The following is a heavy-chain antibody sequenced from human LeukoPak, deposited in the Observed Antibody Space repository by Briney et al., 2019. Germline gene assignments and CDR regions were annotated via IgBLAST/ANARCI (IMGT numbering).Heavy chain of an antibody. CDR2: IDPSDSYT. CDR3: ARFVGAAAPDWFDP. Sequence: KCGESLKISCKGSGYSFTSYWISWVRQMPGKGLEWMGRIDPSDSYTNYSPSFQGHVTISADKSISTAYLQWSSLTASDTAMYYCARFVGAAAPDWFDPWGQGTLVTVSS. J-gene: IGHJ5*02. V-gene: IGHV5-10-1*01. D-gene: IGHD6-13*01. CDR1: GYSFTSYW.